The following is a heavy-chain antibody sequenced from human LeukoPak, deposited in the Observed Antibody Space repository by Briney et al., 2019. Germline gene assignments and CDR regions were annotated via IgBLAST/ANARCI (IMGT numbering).Heavy chain of an antibody. CDR1: GFTFSSYW. D-gene: IGHD2-2*01. CDR2: INSDGGSA. J-gene: IGHJ4*02. Sequence: GGSLRLSCAASGFTFSSYWMHWVRQAPGKGLVWVSRINSDGGSASYADSVKGRFTISRDNAKYTLYLQMNSLRAEDTAVYYCARCSSTSCFYWGQGTLVTVSS. CDR3: ARCSSTSCFY. V-gene: IGHV3-74*01.